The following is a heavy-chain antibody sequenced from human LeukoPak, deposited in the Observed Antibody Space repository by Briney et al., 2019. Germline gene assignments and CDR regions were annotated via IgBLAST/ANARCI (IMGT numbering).Heavy chain of an antibody. J-gene: IGHJ3*02. CDR1: GGSISSDF. CDR2: MYHTGIS. Sequence: SETLSLTCTVSGGSISSDFWSWIRQPPGEGLEWIGYMYHTGISNYNPSLKSRVTISVDTSKKQISLKLRSVTAADTVVYFCARDKAQSDAFDIWGQGTMVTVSS. CDR3: ARDKAQSDAFDI. V-gene: IGHV4-59*01.